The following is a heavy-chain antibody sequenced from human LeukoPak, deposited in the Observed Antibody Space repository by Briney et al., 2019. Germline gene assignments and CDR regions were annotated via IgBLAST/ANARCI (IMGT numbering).Heavy chain of an antibody. J-gene: IGHJ4*02. Sequence: TGGSLRLSCAASGFTFSSYEMNWVRQAPGKGLEWVSYISSSGSTIYYADSVKGRFTLSRDNAKNSLYLQMNRLSAEDPAVYYCAGAVRGYSYGYAWIRLDYWGQGTLVTVSS. V-gene: IGHV3-48*03. D-gene: IGHD5-18*01. CDR3: AGAVRGYSYGYAWIRLDY. CDR1: GFTFSSYE. CDR2: ISSSGSTI.